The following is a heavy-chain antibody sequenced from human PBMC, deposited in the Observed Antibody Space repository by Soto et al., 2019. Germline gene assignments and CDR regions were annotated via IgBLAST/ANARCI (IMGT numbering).Heavy chain of an antibody. D-gene: IGHD3-22*01. Sequence: ASVKVSCKASGGTCSSYAISWVRQAPGQGLEWMGGIIPIFGTANYAQKFQGRVTITADESTSTAYMELSSLRSEDTAVYYCERSPIYASSITMIVVVIKKPYYYYYGMDVWGQVSTVTVSS. J-gene: IGHJ6*02. CDR1: GGTCSSYA. CDR3: ERSPIYASSITMIVVVIKKPYYYYYGMDV. V-gene: IGHV1-69*13. CDR2: IIPIFGTA.